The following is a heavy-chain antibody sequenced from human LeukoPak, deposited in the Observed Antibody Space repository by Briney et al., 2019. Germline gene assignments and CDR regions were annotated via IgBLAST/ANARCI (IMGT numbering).Heavy chain of an antibody. V-gene: IGHV3-7*01. CDR3: VREGFYFFDF. CDR2: IKQDGSET. J-gene: IGHJ4*01. Sequence: PGGSLRLSCAASGFTFTNNFMSWVRQVPGKGLEWVANIKQDGSETTYADSVRGRFTIFRDNAKDPVYLQMNSLRAEDSATYYCVREGFYFFDFWGQGTLVTVSS. CDR1: GFTFTNNF.